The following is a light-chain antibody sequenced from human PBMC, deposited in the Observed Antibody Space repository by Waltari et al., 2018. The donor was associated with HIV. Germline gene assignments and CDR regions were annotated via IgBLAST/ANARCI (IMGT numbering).Light chain of an antibody. CDR2: KNY. Sequence: QSVLTQPPSASGTPGQTVTISCSGSSSNIGNDNVYWYQQLPGMTPKLRIYKNYQRPSGVPDRFAGSKSGTSASLAISGLRSEDEADYYCVGWDGSLSGYVFGAGTTVTVL. V-gene: IGLV1-47*01. CDR1: SSNIGNDN. J-gene: IGLJ1*01. CDR3: VGWDGSLSGYV.